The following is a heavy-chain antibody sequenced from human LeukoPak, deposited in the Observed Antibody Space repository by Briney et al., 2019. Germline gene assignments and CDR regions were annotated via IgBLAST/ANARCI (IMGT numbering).Heavy chain of an antibody. CDR2: ISGSGGST. D-gene: IGHD3-3*01. Sequence: GGSLRLSCAASGFIFSNYAMTWVRQAPGKGLEWVSAISGSGGSTYYADSVKGRFTISRDNAKNTLYLQMNSLRAEDTAVYYCAKGGRTTIFGVVITHFDYWGQGTLVTVSS. V-gene: IGHV3-23*01. CDR1: GFIFSNYA. CDR3: AKGGRTTIFGVVITHFDY. J-gene: IGHJ4*02.